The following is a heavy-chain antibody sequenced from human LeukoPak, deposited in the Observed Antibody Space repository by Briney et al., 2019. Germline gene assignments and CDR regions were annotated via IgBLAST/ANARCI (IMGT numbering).Heavy chain of an antibody. Sequence: GSSVKVSCKTSGDTFSSYAISWVRQAPGQGLEWMGRIIPFLNISNYAQNFEDKVTIKADRSTRTVYMELTSLTFEDTAIYFCAADDYSAGSYFLYFFDYWGQGTLITVSS. V-gene: IGHV1-69*04. J-gene: IGHJ4*02. CDR3: AADDYSAGSYFLYFFDY. CDR2: IIPFLNIS. CDR1: GDTFSSYA. D-gene: IGHD3-10*01.